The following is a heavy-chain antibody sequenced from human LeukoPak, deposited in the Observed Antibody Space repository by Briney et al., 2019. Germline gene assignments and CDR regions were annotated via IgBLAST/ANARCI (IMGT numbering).Heavy chain of an antibody. CDR2: ISWNSGSI. J-gene: IGHJ4*02. CDR1: GFTFDDYA. V-gene: IGHV3-9*01. CDR3: ARSAYCDC. Sequence: PGGSLRLSCAASGFTFDDYAMHWVRQAPGKGLEWVSGISWNSGSIGYADSVKGRFTISRDNANNSLYLQMNSLRAEDTAVYYCARSAYCDCWGQGTLVTVSS. D-gene: IGHD2-15*01.